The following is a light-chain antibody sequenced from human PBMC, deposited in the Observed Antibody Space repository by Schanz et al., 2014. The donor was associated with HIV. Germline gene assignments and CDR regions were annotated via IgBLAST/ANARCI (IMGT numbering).Light chain of an antibody. Sequence: EIVLTQSPGTLSLSPGERATLSCRASQSVSSSYFPWYQQKPGQAPRLLINGASTRATGIPARFSGSGSGTEFTLTISSLQSEDFAVYYCQQYNTWPRTFGQGTKVELK. J-gene: IGKJ1*01. CDR2: GAS. CDR3: QQYNTWPRT. CDR1: QSVSSSY. V-gene: IGKV3-15*01.